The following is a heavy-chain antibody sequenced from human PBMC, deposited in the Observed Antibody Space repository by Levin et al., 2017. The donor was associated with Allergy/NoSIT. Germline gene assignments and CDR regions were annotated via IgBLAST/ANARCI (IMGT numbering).Heavy chain of an antibody. Sequence: GGSLRLSCAASGFTFSSYAMSWVRQAPGKGLEWVSAISGSGGSTYYADSVKGRFTISRDNSKNTLYLQMNSLRAEDTAVYYCEVLRFLEWLSPLPYGMDVWGQGTTVTVSS. J-gene: IGHJ6*02. CDR1: GFTFSSYA. D-gene: IGHD3-3*01. V-gene: IGHV3-23*01. CDR3: EVLRFLEWLSPLPYGMDV. CDR2: ISGSGGST.